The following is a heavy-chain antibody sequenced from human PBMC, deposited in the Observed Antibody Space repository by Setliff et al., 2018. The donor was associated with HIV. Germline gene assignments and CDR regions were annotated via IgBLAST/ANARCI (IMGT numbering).Heavy chain of an antibody. D-gene: IGHD6-19*01. CDR3: ARGGSNSGWYGFFDF. CDR1: GGSIGGFY. CDR2: IYDTGST. V-gene: IGHV4-4*07. Sequence: NPSETLSLTCTVSGGSIGGFYWNWIRQSAGKGLQWIGRIYDTGSTKYNPSLKSRLTMSLDTSKNQFSLNLDSVPAADTAVYYCARGGSNSGWYGFFDFWGQGAQVTVSS. J-gene: IGHJ4*02.